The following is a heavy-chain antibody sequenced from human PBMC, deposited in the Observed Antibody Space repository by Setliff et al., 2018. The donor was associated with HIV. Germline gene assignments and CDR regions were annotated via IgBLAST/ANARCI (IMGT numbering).Heavy chain of an antibody. D-gene: IGHD3-22*01. J-gene: IGHJ4*02. CDR2: INHSGHT. CDR1: GESFSGYF. CDR3: ARGALSLTMTKLLSFFDS. V-gene: IGHV4-34*01. Sequence: SETLSLTCAVYGESFSGYFWSWIRQPPGEGLEWIGEINHSGHTNYNSSLKSRVTISVVTSKSHFSLKMTSVTAADTAIYFCARGALSLTMTKLLSFFDSWGQGTQVTVSS.